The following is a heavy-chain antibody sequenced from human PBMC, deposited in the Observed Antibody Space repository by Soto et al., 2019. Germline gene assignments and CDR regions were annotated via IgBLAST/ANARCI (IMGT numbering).Heavy chain of an antibody. Sequence: GSLRLSCAASGLTFSNYWMSWVRQAPGKGLEWVANIKEAGSEKYYVDSVKGRFTISRDNAKNSLYLQMNSLRVEDTAVYYCAITMVWGAISDYYYGIDVWGQGTTVTVSS. V-gene: IGHV3-7*02. J-gene: IGHJ6*02. D-gene: IGHD3-10*01. CDR3: AITMVWGAISDYYYGIDV. CDR2: IKEAGSEK. CDR1: GLTFSNYW.